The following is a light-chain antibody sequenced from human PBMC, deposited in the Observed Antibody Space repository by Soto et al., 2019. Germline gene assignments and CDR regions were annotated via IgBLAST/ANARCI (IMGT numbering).Light chain of an antibody. CDR1: SGSVSTNYY. CDR2: STN. Sequence: QTVVTQEPSFSVSPGGTVTLTCGLNSGSVSTNYYPSWYQQTPGQAPRTLIYSTNTRSSGVPDRFSGSILGNKAALTITGAQADDESDYYCATWDDSLSGWVFGGGTKLTVL. CDR3: ATWDDSLSGWV. J-gene: IGLJ3*02. V-gene: IGLV8-61*01.